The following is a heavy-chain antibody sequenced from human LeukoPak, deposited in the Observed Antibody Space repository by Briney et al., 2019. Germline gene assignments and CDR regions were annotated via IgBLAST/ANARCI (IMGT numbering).Heavy chain of an antibody. J-gene: IGHJ4*02. CDR2: IYYSGST. D-gene: IGHD3-22*01. Sequence: PSETLSLTCTVSGGSISSRYWSWIRQPPGKGLECIGYIYYSGSTNYNPSLKSRVTISVDTSKNQFSLKLSSVTAADTAVYYCASTEAGYYDSSGTGTFDYWGQGTPVTVSS. CDR3: ASTEAGYYDSSGTGTFDY. CDR1: GGSISSRY. V-gene: IGHV4-59*11.